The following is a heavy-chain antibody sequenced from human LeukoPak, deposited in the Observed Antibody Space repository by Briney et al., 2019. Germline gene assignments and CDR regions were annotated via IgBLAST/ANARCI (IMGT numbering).Heavy chain of an antibody. J-gene: IGHJ3*02. D-gene: IGHD6-6*01. CDR3: ARVRGYSSSSRAFDI. V-gene: IGHV1-2*02. Sequence: ASVKVSCKASGYTFTGYYMHWVRQAPGQGLEWMGWINPNSGGTNYAQKFRGRVTMTRDTSISTAYMELSRLRSDDTAVYYCARVRGYSSSSRAFDIWGQGTMVTVSS. CDR2: INPNSGGT. CDR1: GYTFTGYY.